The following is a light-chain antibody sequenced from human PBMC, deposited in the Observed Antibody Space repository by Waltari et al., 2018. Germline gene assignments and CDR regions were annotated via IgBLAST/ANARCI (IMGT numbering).Light chain of an antibody. CDR2: IDN. Sequence: QSVLTQPPSASGTPGQRVTISCSGTSSNTGSNSVTWYQHLPGAAPQLLIYIDNQRPSGVPDRFSGSKSGSSATLAISGLQSEDEADYYCSSWDDSLKGPLFGGGTKLTVL. CDR3: SSWDDSLKGPL. V-gene: IGLV1-44*01. J-gene: IGLJ3*02. CDR1: SSNTGSNS.